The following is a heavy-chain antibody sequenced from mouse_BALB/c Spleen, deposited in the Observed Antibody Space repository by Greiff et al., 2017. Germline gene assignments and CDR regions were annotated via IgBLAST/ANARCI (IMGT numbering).Heavy chain of an antibody. CDR2: INPSNGGT. CDR3: TRRGDGNYGVY. Sequence: QVQLQQPGAELVKPGASVKLSCKASGYTFTSYYMYWVKQRPGQGLEWIGGINPSNGGTNFNEKFKSKATLTVDKSSSTAYMQLSSLTSEDSAVYYSTRRGDGNYGVYWGQGTTLTVSS. CDR1: GYTFTSYY. D-gene: IGHD2-1*01. J-gene: IGHJ2*01. V-gene: IGHV1S81*02.